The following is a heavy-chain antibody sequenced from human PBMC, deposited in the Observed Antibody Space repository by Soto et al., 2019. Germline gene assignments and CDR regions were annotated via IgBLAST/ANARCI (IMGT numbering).Heavy chain of an antibody. V-gene: IGHV4-30-4*01. D-gene: IGHD6-13*01. CDR2: ISYSGST. CDR3: ASVKSIAATYFDY. Sequence: SETLSLTCTVSGGSISSSDYYWSWIRQPPGEGLEWIGYISYSGSTSYTPSLKSRVTMSVDTSKNQFSLRLNSVTTADTAVYYCASVKSIAATYFDYWGQGTLVTVSS. CDR1: GGSISSSDYY. J-gene: IGHJ4*02.